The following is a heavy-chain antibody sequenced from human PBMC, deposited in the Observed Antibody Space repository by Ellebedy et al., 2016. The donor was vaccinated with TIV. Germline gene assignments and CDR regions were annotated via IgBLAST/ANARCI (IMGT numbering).Heavy chain of an antibody. CDR2: LKYDGREK. CDR3: AKYGSGTFAAYAMDV. V-gene: IGHV3-7*03. J-gene: IGHJ6*02. CDR1: EFTFSNYW. Sequence: PGGSLRLSCVGTEFTFSNYWMTWVRQAPGKGLEWVANLKYDGREKHFVDSVEGRFTISRDNAENSLYLQMNSLRVEDTAVYYCAKYGSGTFAAYAMDVWGQGTTVTVSS. D-gene: IGHD3-10*01.